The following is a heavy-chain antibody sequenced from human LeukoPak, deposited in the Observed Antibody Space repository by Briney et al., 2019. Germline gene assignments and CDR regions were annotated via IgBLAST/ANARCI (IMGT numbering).Heavy chain of an antibody. D-gene: IGHD3-3*01. V-gene: IGHV4-30-4*01. J-gene: IGHJ2*01. CDR1: GGSVSSGDYY. Sequence: SETLSLTCTVSGGSVSSGDYYWSWIRQPPGKGLEWIGYIYYSGSTYYNPSLKSRVTISVDTSKNQFSLKLSSVTAADTAVYYCARSPDFYWYFDLWGRGTLVTVSS. CDR2: IYYSGST. CDR3: ARSPDFYWYFDL.